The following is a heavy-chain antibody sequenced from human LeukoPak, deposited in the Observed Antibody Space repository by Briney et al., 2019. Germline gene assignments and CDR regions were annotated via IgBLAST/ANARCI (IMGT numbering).Heavy chain of an antibody. V-gene: IGHV1-46*01. J-gene: IGHJ6*02. D-gene: IGHD3-3*01. CDR3: ARERVSITIFGVVTPSYYYGMDV. CDR1: GYTLTSYY. CDR2: INPSGGST. Sequence: ASVKVSCTASGYTLTSYYMHWVRQAPGQGLEWMGIINPSGGSTSYAQKFQGRVTMTRDTSTSTVYMELSSLRSEDTAVYYCARERVSITIFGVVTPSYYYGMDVWGQGTTVTVSS.